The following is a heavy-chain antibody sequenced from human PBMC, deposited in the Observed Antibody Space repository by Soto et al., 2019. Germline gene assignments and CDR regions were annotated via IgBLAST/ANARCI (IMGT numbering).Heavy chain of an antibody. Sequence: QVPLQESGPGLVKPSETLSLTCTVSGGSVSSGSYYWSWIRQPPGKGLEWIGYIYYSGSTNYNPSLMSRVTISADTSKNRFSLKLSSVTASDTAVDYWAEGNIEVSYFDYWGKETLVTVCS. J-gene: IGHJ4*02. CDR1: GGSVSSGSYY. CDR2: IYYSGST. D-gene: IGHD2-2*01. CDR3: AEGNIEVSYFDY. V-gene: IGHV4-61*01.